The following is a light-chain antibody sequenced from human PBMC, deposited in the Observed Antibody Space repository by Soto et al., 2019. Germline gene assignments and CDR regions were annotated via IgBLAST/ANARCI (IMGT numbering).Light chain of an antibody. J-gene: IGLJ2*01. CDR2: KDT. CDR3: QSADNSGVV. CDR1: ELPKPF. Sequence: SYELTQTPSVSVSLGQTATITCSGDELPKPFVFWYQQKPGQAPVLVIQKDTERPSGTPERFSGSTSGTLVTLTISGVQAEDEADYYWQSADNSGVVFGGGTKLAVL. V-gene: IGLV3-25*02.